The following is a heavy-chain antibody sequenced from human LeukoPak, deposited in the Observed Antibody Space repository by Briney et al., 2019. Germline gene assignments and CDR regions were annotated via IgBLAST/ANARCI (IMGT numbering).Heavy chain of an antibody. CDR3: ARYRPYTGGWRGFDY. Sequence: GSSVKVSCKASGGTFSRYAISWVRQAPGQGLEWMGGIIPMFGIANYAQKFQGRVTITADESTSTAYMELSSLRSEDTAVYYCARYRPYTGGWRGFDYWGQGTLVTVSS. CDR1: GGTFSRYA. CDR2: IIPMFGIA. J-gene: IGHJ4*02. D-gene: IGHD6-19*01. V-gene: IGHV1-69*01.